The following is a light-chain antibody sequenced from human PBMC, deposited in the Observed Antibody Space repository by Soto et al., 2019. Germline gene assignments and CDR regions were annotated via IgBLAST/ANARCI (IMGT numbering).Light chain of an antibody. CDR2: EVS. J-gene: IGLJ2*01. CDR3: SSYAGRSNFVI. V-gene: IGLV2-8*01. Sequence: QSALTQPPSASGSPGQSVTISCTGTSSDVGGYNSVSWYQQHPGKAPKVIIYEVSKRPSGVPDRFSGSKSGSTASLTVSGLQAEDEADYYCSSYAGRSNFVIFGGGTKLTVL. CDR1: SSDVGGYNS.